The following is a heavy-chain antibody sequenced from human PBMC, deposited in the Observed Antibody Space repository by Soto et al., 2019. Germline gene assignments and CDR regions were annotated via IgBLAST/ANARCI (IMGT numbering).Heavy chain of an antibody. CDR1: GFTFSDYY. V-gene: IGHV3-11*01. D-gene: IGHD2-15*01. CDR3: ARRGYCSGGSCYIRMDV. CDR2: ISSGGSAI. J-gene: IGHJ6*03. Sequence: QVQLVESGGGLVKPGGSLRLSCAASGFTFSDYYMTWIRQAPGKGLEWVSYISSGGSAIYYADSVKGRFTISRDNAKNSLYLQLKSLRGEDTAVYYCARRGYCSGGSCYIRMDVWGKGTTVTVSS.